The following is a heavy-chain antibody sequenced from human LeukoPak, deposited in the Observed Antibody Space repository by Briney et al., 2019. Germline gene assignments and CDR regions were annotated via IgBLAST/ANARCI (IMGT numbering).Heavy chain of an antibody. D-gene: IGHD6-6*01. Sequence: ASVKVSCKASGYTFTSYYMHWVRQAPGQGLECMGIINPSGGSTSYAQKFQGRVTMTRDTSTSTVYMELSSLRSEDTAVYYCARYRRDSSSQNWFHPWGQGTLVTVSS. CDR1: GYTFTSYY. V-gene: IGHV1-46*03. CDR2: INPSGGST. J-gene: IGHJ5*02. CDR3: ARYRRDSSSQNWFHP.